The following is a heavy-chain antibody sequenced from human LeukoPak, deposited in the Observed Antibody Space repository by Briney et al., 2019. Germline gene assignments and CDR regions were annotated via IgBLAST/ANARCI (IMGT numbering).Heavy chain of an antibody. CDR1: GGSISIYY. D-gene: IGHD6-19*01. J-gene: IGHJ4*02. CDR3: ARGGWYNDY. Sequence: SGTLSLTCTVSGGSISIYYWSWVRQPPGKVLEWIAYIYYSATTNYPPSLKSRVTMSVDTSKNHFSLRLSSVTAADTALYYCARGGWYNDYWGQGTLVTVSS. V-gene: IGHV4-59*01. CDR2: IYYSATT.